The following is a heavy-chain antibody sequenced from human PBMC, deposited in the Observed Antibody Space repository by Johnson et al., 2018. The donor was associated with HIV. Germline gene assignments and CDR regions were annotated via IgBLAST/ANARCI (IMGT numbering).Heavy chain of an antibody. J-gene: IGHJ3*02. CDR2: ARNEANSYTI. CDR3: TTDPGEWELLGDGDAFDI. Sequence: QLVESGGGLVQPGGSLRLSCDTSGFTFSDYFIDWVRQAPGRGLEWLGRARNEANSYTIEYAASVRGRFSISRDDSKNTLYLQMNSLKTEDTAVYYCTTDPGEWELLGDGDAFDIWGQGTMVTVSS. CDR1: GFTFSDYF. V-gene: IGHV3-72*01. D-gene: IGHD1-26*01.